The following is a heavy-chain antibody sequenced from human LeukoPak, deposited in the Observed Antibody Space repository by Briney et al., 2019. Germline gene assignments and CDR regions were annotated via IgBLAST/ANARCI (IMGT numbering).Heavy chain of an antibody. D-gene: IGHD3-16*02. V-gene: IGHV3-23*01. CDR3: AKGRGVTYRTYFDH. J-gene: IGHJ2*01. CDR2: ISGSGGAS. CDR1: GFTFTRYA. Sequence: PGGSLRLSCEASGFTFTRYAMNWVRQAPGKGLEWISAISGSGGASYYADSVKGRFTVSRDNSKNTSYLQQNSLRAEDMATYYCAKGRGVTYRTYFDHWGRGTLVTVAT.